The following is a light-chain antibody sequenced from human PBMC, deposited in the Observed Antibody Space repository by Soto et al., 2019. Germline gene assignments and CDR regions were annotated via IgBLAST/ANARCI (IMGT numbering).Light chain of an antibody. V-gene: IGKV1-27*01. CDR1: QVINNY. J-gene: IGKJ1*01. CDR3: QKYDSGRWT. CDR2: AAS. Sequence: DIQMTQSPSPLSASLGDRVTITCRASQVINNYFAWYQQKPAKVPRLLIYAASSLQSGVPSRFSGSGSGTDFTLTISSLQTEDVATYYCQKYDSGRWTFGQRIKVAI.